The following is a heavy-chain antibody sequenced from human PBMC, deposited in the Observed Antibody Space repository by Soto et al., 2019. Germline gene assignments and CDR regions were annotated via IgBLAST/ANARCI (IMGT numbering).Heavy chain of an antibody. Sequence: SETLSLTCTVSGGSISSSSYYWGWIRQPPGKGLEWIGSIYYSGSTYYNPSLKSRVTISVDTSKNQFSLKLSSVTAADTAVYYCARVVGLWLGPGVDYWGQGTLVTVSS. CDR3: ARVVGLWLGPGVDY. CDR1: GGSISSSSYY. V-gene: IGHV4-39*01. J-gene: IGHJ4*02. CDR2: IYYSGST. D-gene: IGHD6-19*01.